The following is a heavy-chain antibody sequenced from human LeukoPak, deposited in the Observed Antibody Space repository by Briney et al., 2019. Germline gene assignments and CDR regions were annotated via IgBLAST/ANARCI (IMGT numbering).Heavy chain of an antibody. CDR1: GGSISSGDYY. D-gene: IGHD3-10*01. V-gene: IGHV4-30-4*01. J-gene: IGHJ4*02. CDR2: IYYSGST. Sequence: PSQTLSLTCTVSGGSISSGDYYWSWIRQPPGKGLEWIGYIYYSGSTYYTPSLKSRVTISLDTSKNQFPLRLSSVTAADTAVYYCARAIASSGSRLFDYWGQGTLVTVSS. CDR3: ARAIASSGSRLFDY.